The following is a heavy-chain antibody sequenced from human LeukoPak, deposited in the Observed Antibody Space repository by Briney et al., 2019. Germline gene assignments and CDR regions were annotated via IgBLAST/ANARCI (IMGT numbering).Heavy chain of an antibody. CDR1: GFTFSRYS. J-gene: IGHJ4*02. CDR3: ARESPYGSGSIDY. V-gene: IGHV3-21*01. D-gene: IGHD3-10*01. Sequence: GGSLRLSCGPSGFTFSRYSMNWVRQAPGKGLEWVSSISSSSSYIYYADSVKERFTISRDNAKNSLYLQMNSLRAEDTAVYYCARESPYGSGSIDYWGQGTLVTVLS. CDR2: ISSSSSYI.